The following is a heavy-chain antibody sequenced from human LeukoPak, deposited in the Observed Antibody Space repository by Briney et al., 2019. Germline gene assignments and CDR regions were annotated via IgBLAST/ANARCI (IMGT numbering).Heavy chain of an antibody. Sequence: SETLSLTCTVSGGSISSGGYYWSWIRQHPGKGLEWIGYIYYSGSTYYNPSLKSRVTISVDTSKNRFSLKLSSVTAADTAVYYCARGIAVAGTPGLYYFDYWGQGTLVTVSS. V-gene: IGHV4-31*03. CDR3: ARGIAVAGTPGLYYFDY. CDR1: GGSISSGGYY. CDR2: IYYSGST. D-gene: IGHD6-19*01. J-gene: IGHJ4*02.